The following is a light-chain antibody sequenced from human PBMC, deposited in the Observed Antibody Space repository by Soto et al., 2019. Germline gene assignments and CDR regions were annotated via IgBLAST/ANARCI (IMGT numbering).Light chain of an antibody. CDR3: QQYDNLQLT. J-gene: IGKJ4*01. V-gene: IGKV1-33*01. CDR1: QDINNY. Sequence: DIQMTQSPSSLSASVGDRVTITCRASQDINNYLDWYQVKPGKAPKLLIYDASNLETGVPSRFSGSGSGTDFTFTISSLQPEDIATYYCQQYDNLQLTFGGGTKVDIK. CDR2: DAS.